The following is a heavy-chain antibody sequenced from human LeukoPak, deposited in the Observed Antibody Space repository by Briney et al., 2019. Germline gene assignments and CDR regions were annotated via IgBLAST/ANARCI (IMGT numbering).Heavy chain of an antibody. Sequence: SVKVSCKASGYDFINYGISWVRQAPGQGLEWMGGIIPIFGTANYAQKFQGRVTITTDESTSTAYMELSSLRSEDTAVYYCARGRGGYDRAFDYWGQGTLVTVSS. CDR3: ARGRGGYDRAFDY. CDR1: GYDFINYG. CDR2: IIPIFGTA. D-gene: IGHD5-12*01. V-gene: IGHV1-69*05. J-gene: IGHJ4*02.